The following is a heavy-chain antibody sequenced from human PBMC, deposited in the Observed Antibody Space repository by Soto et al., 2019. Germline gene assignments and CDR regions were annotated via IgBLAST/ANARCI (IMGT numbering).Heavy chain of an antibody. V-gene: IGHV3-33*01. CDR1: GFTFSSYG. CDR2: IWYDGSNK. Sequence: PGGSLRLSCAASGFTFSSYGMHWVRQAPGKGLEWVAVIWYDGSNKYYADSVKGRFTISRDNSKNTLYLQMNSLRAEDTAVYYCARDKSLGAFFDYWGQGTLVTVSS. J-gene: IGHJ4*02. CDR3: ARDKSLGAFFDY.